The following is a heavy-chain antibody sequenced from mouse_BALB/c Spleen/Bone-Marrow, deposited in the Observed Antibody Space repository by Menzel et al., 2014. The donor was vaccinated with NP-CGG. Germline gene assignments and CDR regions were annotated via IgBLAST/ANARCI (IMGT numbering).Heavy chain of an antibody. V-gene: IGHV14-3*02. Sequence: VQLQQSGAELVKPGASVKLSCTASGFNIKDIYMHWVKQRPEQGLEWIGRIDPANGNIKYDPKFQGRATITADTSSNTAYLQLSRLTSEDTAVYYCAGYHYGYYFDYWGQGTTLTVSS. CDR3: AGYHYGYYFDY. CDR1: GFNIKDIY. CDR2: IDPANGNI. D-gene: IGHD2-4*01. J-gene: IGHJ2*01.